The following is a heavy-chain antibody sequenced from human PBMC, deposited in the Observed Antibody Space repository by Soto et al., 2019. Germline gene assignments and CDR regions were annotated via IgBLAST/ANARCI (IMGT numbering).Heavy chain of an antibody. V-gene: IGHV3-48*01. CDR2: ISSSSSTI. CDR3: ARDAYSSLIDY. CDR1: GVTLSSDS. D-gene: IGHD6-19*01. Sequence: GGAPRVPWGGSGVTLSSDSMNLVRQAPGKGPEWVSYISSSSSTIYYADSVKGRFTISRDNAKNSLYLQMNSLRAEDTAVYYCARDAYSSLIDYWGQGTRVTVSS. J-gene: IGHJ4*02.